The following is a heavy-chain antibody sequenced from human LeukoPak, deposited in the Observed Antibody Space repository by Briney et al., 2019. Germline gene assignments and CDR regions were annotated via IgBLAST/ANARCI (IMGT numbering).Heavy chain of an antibody. J-gene: IGHJ4*02. D-gene: IGHD3-9*01. CDR3: AREGLRYFDWPWFDY. CDR1: GGSISSSSYY. V-gene: IGHV4-39*07. Sequence: SETLSLTCTVSGGSISSSSYYWGWIRQPPGKGLEWIGGISYSGSTNYNPSLKSRVTISVDTSKNQFSLKLSSVTAADTAVYYCAREGLRYFDWPWFDYWGQGTLVTVSS. CDR2: ISYSGST.